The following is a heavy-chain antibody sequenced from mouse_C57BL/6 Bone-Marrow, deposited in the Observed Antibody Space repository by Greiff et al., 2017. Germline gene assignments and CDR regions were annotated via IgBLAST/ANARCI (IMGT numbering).Heavy chain of an antibody. D-gene: IGHD2-4*01. CDR3: ARYDYGFFAY. V-gene: IGHV5-15*01. CDR1: GFTFSDYG. CDR2: ISNLAYSI. Sequence: VQLKESGGGLVQPGGSLKLSCAASGFTFSDYGMAWVRQAPRKGPEWVAFISNLAYSIYYADTVTGRFTLSRENAKNTLYLEMSSLRSEDTAMYYCARYDYGFFAYWGQGTLVTVSA. J-gene: IGHJ3*01.